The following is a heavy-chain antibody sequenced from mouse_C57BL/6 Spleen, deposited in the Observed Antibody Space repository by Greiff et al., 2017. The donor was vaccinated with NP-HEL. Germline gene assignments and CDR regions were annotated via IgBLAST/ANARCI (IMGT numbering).Heavy chain of an antibody. CDR3: ARDINWYFDV. V-gene: IGHV1-54*01. CDR2: INPGSGGT. Sequence: QVQLQQSGAELVRPGTSVKVSCKASGYAFTNYLIEWVKQRPGQGLEWIGVINPGSGGTNYNEKFKGKATLTADKSSSTAYMQLSSLTSEDSAVYFCARDINWYFDVWGTGTTVTVSS. CDR1: GYAFTNYL. D-gene: IGHD1-1*01. J-gene: IGHJ1*03.